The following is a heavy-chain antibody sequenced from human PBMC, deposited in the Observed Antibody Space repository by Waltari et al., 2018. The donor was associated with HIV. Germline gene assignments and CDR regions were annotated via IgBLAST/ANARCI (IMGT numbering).Heavy chain of an antibody. Sequence: QVQLVESGGGVVQPGRSLRLSCAASGFTFSSYGMHWVRQAPGKGLEWGAVISYDGSNKYYADSVKGRFTISRDNSKNTLYLQMNSLRAEDTAVYYCAKDGVVAVAGTFDYWGQGTLVTVSS. D-gene: IGHD6-19*01. CDR3: AKDGVVAVAGTFDY. J-gene: IGHJ4*02. CDR1: GFTFSSYG. V-gene: IGHV3-30*18. CDR2: ISYDGSNK.